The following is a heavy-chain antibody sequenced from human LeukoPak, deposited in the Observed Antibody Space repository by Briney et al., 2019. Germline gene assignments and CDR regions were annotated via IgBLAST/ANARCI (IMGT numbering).Heavy chain of an antibody. V-gene: IGHV1-18*01. J-gene: IGHJ4*02. CDR3: ARDAPGSSSTHEVDY. CDR1: GYTFTSYG. Sequence: EASVKVSCKASGYTFTSYGISWVRQAPGQGLEWMGWISAYNGNTNYAQKLQGRVTMTTDTSTSTAYMELRSLRSDDTAVYYCARDAPGSSSTHEVDYWGQGTLVTVSS. D-gene: IGHD6-13*01. CDR2: ISAYNGNT.